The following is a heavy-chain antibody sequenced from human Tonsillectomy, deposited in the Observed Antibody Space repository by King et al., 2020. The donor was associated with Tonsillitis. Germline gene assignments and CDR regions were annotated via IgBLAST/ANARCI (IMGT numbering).Heavy chain of an antibody. J-gene: IGHJ5*02. CDR1: GGTFRSYA. CDR2: IIPIFGTT. V-gene: IGHV1-69*01. CDR3: ATDTTISGPGLNWFDP. Sequence: QLVQSGAEVKKPGSSVKVSCKASGGTFRSYAFNWVRQAPGQGLEWMGGIIPIFGTTTYAQKFQGRVTITADESTSTAYMELSSLRSEDTAVYYCATDTTISGPGLNWFDPWGQGTLVTVSS. D-gene: IGHD1-1*01.